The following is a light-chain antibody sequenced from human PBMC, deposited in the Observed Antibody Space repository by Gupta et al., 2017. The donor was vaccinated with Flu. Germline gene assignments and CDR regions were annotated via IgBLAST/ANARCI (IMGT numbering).Light chain of an antibody. CDR2: AAS. J-gene: IGKJ1*01. CDR3: QQTYSTLWT. CDR1: QNIGNY. Sequence: DIQMTQSPSSLSASVGDRVTITCRASQNIGNYVNWYQQKPGEAPNLLIYAASSLQSGVPSRFSGSGSVTDFTLTISTLQPEDFAIYYCQQTYSTLWTLGQGTKVEIK. V-gene: IGKV1-39*01.